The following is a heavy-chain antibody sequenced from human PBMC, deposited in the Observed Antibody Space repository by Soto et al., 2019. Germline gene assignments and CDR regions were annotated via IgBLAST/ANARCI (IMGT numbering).Heavy chain of an antibody. V-gene: IGHV3-30*18. CDR2: ISYDGSNK. CDR1: GFTFSSYG. CDR3: AKAGEAMARFRGSEYVGMDV. Sequence: QVQLVESGGGVVQPGRSLRLYCAASGFTFSSYGMHWVRQAPGKGLEWVAGISYDGSNKYYADSGQGRFTISRENSKNTXYXQMISLRAEDTAVYYGAKAGEAMARFRGSEYVGMDVWGQGPTVTVSS. J-gene: IGHJ6*02. D-gene: IGHD3-10*01.